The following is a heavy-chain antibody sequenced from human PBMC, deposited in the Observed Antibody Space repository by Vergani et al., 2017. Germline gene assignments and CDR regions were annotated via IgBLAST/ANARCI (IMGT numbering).Heavy chain of an antibody. CDR1: GFTFNHYA. Sequence: EVQLLESGGDLVQPEGSLRLSCAASGFTFNHYAMHWVCQHPGKGLEWVSGISGSGGSTYYAGSVKGRFTISRDSSKTTLYLQMNSLSAGDTAVYYGAKANPRSRGYDYLYYDHAMDVWGQGTTVTVSS. D-gene: IGHD5-12*01. CDR2: ISGSGGST. J-gene: IGHJ6*02. CDR3: AKANPRSRGYDYLYYDHAMDV. V-gene: IGHV3-23*01.